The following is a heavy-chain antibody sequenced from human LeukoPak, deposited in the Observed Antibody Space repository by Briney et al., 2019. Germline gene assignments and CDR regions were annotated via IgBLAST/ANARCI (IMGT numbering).Heavy chain of an antibody. J-gene: IGHJ4*02. CDR2: ISSSSSTV. CDR1: GFTFSTSN. D-gene: IGHD3-10*01. CDR3: ARVGSGSYSVDS. V-gene: IGHV3-48*02. Sequence: SGGSLRLSCAASGFTFSTSNMNWVRQAPGKGLELVSYISSSSSTVYYVDSVKGRFTISRDNAKNSLYLQMNSLRDEDTAVYYCARVGSGSYSVDSWGQGTLVTVSS.